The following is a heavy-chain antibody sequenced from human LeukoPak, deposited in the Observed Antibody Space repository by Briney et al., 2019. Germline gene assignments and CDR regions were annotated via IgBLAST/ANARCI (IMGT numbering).Heavy chain of an antibody. V-gene: IGHV4-4*09. D-gene: IGHD1-26*01. Sequence: PSETLSLTCTVSGASISHYYWSWIRQTPPKGLEWMGHIHTSGGSTYYPSLKSRLTMSIDTSRNQLSLKLTSVTAADTAVYFCARLGSYHDFWGQGALVTVSS. CDR1: GASISHYY. CDR3: ARLGSYHDF. CDR2: IHTSGGS. J-gene: IGHJ4*02.